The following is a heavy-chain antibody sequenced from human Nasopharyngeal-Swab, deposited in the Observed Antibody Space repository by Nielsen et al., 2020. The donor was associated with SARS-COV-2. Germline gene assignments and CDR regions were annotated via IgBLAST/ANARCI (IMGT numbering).Heavy chain of an antibody. CDR1: GFTFSSYA. CDR2: ISGSGGST. J-gene: IGHJ6*03. CDR3: AKSSHYGSEYYYYYYMDV. D-gene: IGHD3-10*01. Sequence: GESLKISCAAPGFTFSSYAMSWVRQAPGRGLEWVSAISGSGGSTYYADSVKGRFTISRDNSKNTLYLQMNSLRAEDTAVYYCAKSSHYGSEYYYYYYMDVWGKGTTVTVSS. V-gene: IGHV3-23*01.